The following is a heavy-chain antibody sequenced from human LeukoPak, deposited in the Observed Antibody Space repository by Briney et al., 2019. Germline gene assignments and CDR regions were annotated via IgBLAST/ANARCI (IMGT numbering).Heavy chain of an antibody. CDR2: IKQDGSEK. D-gene: IGHD6-13*01. CDR1: GFTFRSYR. V-gene: IGHV3-7*01. J-gene: IGHJ4*02. Sequence: GGSLRLSCAASGFTFRSYRMSSVRQAPGKGLEWGANIKQDGSEKYYVDSVKSRFTISRDNAKNSLYLQMNSLRAEDTAVYYCPRSSAAAFYWGQGTPVTVSS. CDR3: PRSSAAAFY.